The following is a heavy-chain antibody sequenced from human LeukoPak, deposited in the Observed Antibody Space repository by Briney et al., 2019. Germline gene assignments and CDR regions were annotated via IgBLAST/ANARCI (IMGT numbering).Heavy chain of an antibody. V-gene: IGHV3-23*01. CDR1: GFTVSSNY. Sequence: GGSLRLSCAASGFTVSSNYMSWVRQAPGKGPEWVSVVSGSGTTTDYADSVKGRFTISRDNSKNTLYLQMNSLRVEDTGLYYCARDRFTMIVVVITVWGQGTLVTVSS. D-gene: IGHD3-22*01. J-gene: IGHJ4*02. CDR2: VSGSGTTT. CDR3: ARDRFTMIVVVITV.